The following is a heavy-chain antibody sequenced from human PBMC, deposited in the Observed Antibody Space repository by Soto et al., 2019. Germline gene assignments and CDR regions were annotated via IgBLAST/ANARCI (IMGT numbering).Heavy chain of an antibody. D-gene: IGHD6-13*01. CDR3: ARVFSGGSSIWYSNYYYGMDV. V-gene: IGHV4-34*01. J-gene: IGHJ6*04. CDR1: GGSFSGYY. CDR2: IYHSGST. Sequence: SETLSLTCAVYGGSFSGYYWSWIRQPPGKGLEWIGEIYHSGSTNYNPSLKSRVTISVDKSKNQFSLKLSSVTAADTAVYYCARVFSGGSSIWYSNYYYGMDVWGKGTTVTFP.